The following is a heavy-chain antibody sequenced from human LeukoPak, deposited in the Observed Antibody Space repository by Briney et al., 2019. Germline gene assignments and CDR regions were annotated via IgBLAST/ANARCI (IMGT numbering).Heavy chain of an antibody. CDR1: GDSISSYY. CDR2: IYYSGST. J-gene: IGHJ4*02. Sequence: SETLSLTCTVSGDSISSYYWSWIRQPPGKGLEWIGYIYYSGSTYYNPSLKSRVTISVDTSKNQFSLKLSSVTAADTAVYYCARHIVATITQFDYWGQGTLVTVSS. CDR3: ARHIVATITQFDY. D-gene: IGHD5-12*01. V-gene: IGHV4-59*08.